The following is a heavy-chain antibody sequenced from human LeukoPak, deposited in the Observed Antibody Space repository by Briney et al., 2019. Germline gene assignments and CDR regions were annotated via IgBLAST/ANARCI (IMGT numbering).Heavy chain of an antibody. CDR3: ARDLGVDDSSTNHDY. CDR1: GFTFSSYS. Sequence: GGSLRLSCAASGFTFSSYSMTWVRQAPGKGLEWVSSISSSSSYIYYADSVKGRFTISRDNAKNSLYLQMNSLRAEDTAVYYCARDLGVDDSSTNHDYWGQGTLVTVSS. J-gene: IGHJ4*02. D-gene: IGHD3-22*01. CDR2: ISSSSSYI. V-gene: IGHV3-21*01.